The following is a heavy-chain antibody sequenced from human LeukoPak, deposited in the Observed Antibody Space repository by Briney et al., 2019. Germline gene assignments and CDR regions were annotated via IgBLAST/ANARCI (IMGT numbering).Heavy chain of an antibody. V-gene: IGHV1-18*01. CDR3: ARDLGELLPLYYYYYYMDV. CDR2: ISAYNGNT. Sequence: ASVKVSCKASGYTLTSYGISWVRQAPGQRREWVGWISAYNGNTNYVQKLQGRVTMTTDTSTSTAYMELRSLTSDHTAVYYCARDLGELLPLYYYYYYMDVWGKGTTVTISS. D-gene: IGHD1-26*01. J-gene: IGHJ6*03. CDR1: GYTLTSYG.